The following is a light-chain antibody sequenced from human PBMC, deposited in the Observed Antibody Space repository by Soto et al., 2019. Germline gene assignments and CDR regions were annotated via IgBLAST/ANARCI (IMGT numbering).Light chain of an antibody. Sequence: DIQMTQSPSTLSGSVGYRFTITCRASQTISSWLAWYQQKPGKAPKLLIYNASTLKSGVPSRFSGSGSGTDFTLTISSLQPEDVATYYCQKYNSALGITFGGGTKVDI. CDR1: QTISSW. CDR2: NAS. V-gene: IGKV1-5*03. CDR3: QKYNSALGIT. J-gene: IGKJ4*01.